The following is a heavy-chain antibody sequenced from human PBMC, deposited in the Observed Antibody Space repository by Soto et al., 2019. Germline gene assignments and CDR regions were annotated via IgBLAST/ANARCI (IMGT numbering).Heavy chain of an antibody. CDR3: ARSQGSSTSLEIYYYYYYGMDV. V-gene: IGHV1-69*01. CDR1: GGTFSSYA. CDR2: IIPISGTA. Sequence: QVQLVQSEGEVKKPGSSVKVSCKASGGTFSSYAISWVRQAPGQGLEWMGGIIPISGTANYAQKFQGRVTITADESTSTAYMELSSLRSEDTAVYYCARSQGSSTSLEIYYYYYYGMDVWGQGTTVTVSS. J-gene: IGHJ6*02. D-gene: IGHD2-2*01.